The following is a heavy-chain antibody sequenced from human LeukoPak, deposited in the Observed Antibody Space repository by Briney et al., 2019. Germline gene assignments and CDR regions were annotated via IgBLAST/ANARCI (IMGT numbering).Heavy chain of an antibody. V-gene: IGHV3-11*01. CDR2: ISSSGSTI. CDR3: ASPMGEAYCGGDCDPDHDAFDI. Sequence: GGSLRLSCAASGFTFSDYYMSWIRQAPGKGLECVSYISSSGSTIYYADSVKGRFTISRDNAKNSLYLQMNSLRAEDTAVYYCASPMGEAYCGGDCDPDHDAFDIWGQGTMLTVSS. D-gene: IGHD2-21*02. CDR1: GFTFSDYY. J-gene: IGHJ3*02.